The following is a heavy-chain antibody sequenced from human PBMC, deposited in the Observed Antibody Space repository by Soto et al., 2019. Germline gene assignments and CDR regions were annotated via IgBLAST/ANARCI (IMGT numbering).Heavy chain of an antibody. CDR2: IYYSGST. D-gene: IGHD2-15*01. J-gene: IGHJ5*02. Sequence: PSETLSLTCTVSGGSISSYYWSWIRQPPGKGLEWIGYIYYSGSTNYNPSLKSRVTISVDTSKNQFSLKLSSVTAADTAVYYCARDKGCSGGSCYSNWFDPWGQGTLVTVSS. V-gene: IGHV4-59*12. CDR1: GGSISSYY. CDR3: ARDKGCSGGSCYSNWFDP.